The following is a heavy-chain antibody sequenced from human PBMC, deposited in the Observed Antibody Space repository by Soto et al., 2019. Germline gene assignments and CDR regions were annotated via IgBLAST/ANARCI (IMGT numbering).Heavy chain of an antibody. CDR1: GGSFSGYY. V-gene: IGHV4-34*01. Sequence: ETLSLTCAVYGGSFSGYYWSWIRQPPGKGLEWIGEINHSGSTNYNPSLKSRVTISVDTSKNQFSLKLSTVTAADTAVYYCARARTYYDILTGYYSSFDYWGQGTLVTVSS. CDR3: ARARTYYDILTGYYSSFDY. CDR2: INHSGST. D-gene: IGHD3-9*01. J-gene: IGHJ4*02.